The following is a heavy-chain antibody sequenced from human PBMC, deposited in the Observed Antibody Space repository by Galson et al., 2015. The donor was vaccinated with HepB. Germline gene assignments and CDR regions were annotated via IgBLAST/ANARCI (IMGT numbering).Heavy chain of an antibody. J-gene: IGHJ4*02. CDR1: GYTFTSYG. CDR3: ASISAGLSTNYFDY. CDR2: ISAYNGNT. D-gene: IGHD6-13*01. V-gene: IGHV1-18*01. Sequence: SVKVSCKASGYTFTSYGISWVRQAPGQGLEWMGWISAYNGNTNYAQKLQGRVTMTTDTSTNTAYMELRSLRSDDTAVYYCASISAGLSTNYFDYWGQGTLVTVSS.